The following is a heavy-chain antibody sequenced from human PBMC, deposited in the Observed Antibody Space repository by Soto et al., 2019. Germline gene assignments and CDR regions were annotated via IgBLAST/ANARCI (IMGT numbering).Heavy chain of an antibody. J-gene: IGHJ4*02. D-gene: IGHD4-17*01. V-gene: IGHV4-30-4*01. CDR2: IYYSGST. CDR1: GGSFSSGDYC. Sequence: SETLSLTCTVSGGSFSSGDYCWSWIRQSPGKGLEWIAYIYYSGSTYYNPSLRSRVIISVDTSKNQFSLKLSSVTAADTAVYYCARGDYGAKTSFDFWGQGSLVTVSS. CDR3: ARGDYGAKTSFDF.